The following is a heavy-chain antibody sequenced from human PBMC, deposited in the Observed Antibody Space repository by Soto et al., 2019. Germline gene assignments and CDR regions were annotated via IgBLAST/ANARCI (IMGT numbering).Heavy chain of an antibody. CDR2: ISAYNGNT. J-gene: IGHJ4*02. Sequence: ASVKVSCKASGYTFTIYGIIWVRQAPGQGLEWMGWISAYNGNTNYAQKLQGRVTMTTDTSTSTAYMELRSLRSDDTAVYYCARDTYYGSGSYLDYWGQGTLVTVSS. D-gene: IGHD3-10*01. V-gene: IGHV1-18*01. CDR1: GYTFTIYG. CDR3: ARDTYYGSGSYLDY.